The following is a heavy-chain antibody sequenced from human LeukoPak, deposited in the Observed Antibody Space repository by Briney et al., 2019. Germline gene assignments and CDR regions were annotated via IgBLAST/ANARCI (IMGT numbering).Heavy chain of an antibody. CDR1: GGSISSSNW. V-gene: IGHV4-4*02. Sequence: PSGTLSLTCAVSGGSISSSNWWSWVRQPPGKGLEWIGEIYHSGSTNYNPSLKSRVTISVDKSKNQFSLKLSFVTAADTAVYYCASVGSGGSFYFDYWGQGTLVTVSS. J-gene: IGHJ4*02. CDR2: IYHSGST. CDR3: ASVGSGGSFYFDY. D-gene: IGHD2-15*01.